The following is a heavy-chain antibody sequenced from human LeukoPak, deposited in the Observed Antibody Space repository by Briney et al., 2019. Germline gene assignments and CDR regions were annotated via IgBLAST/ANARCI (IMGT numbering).Heavy chain of an antibody. D-gene: IGHD5/OR15-5a*01. CDR1: GGSISGWY. CDR2: INHSGST. V-gene: IGHV4-34*01. Sequence: SETLSLTCTVSGGSISGWYWSWIRQPPGKGLEWIGEINHSGSTNYNPSLKSRVTISVDTSKNQFSLKLSSVTAADTAVYYCARGVYDAAGFDYWGQGTLVTVSS. J-gene: IGHJ4*02. CDR3: ARGVYDAAGFDY.